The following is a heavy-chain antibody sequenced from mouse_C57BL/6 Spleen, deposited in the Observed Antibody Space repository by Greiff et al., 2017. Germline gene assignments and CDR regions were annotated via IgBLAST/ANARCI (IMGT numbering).Heavy chain of an antibody. CDR2: IYPGSGST. J-gene: IGHJ1*03. D-gene: IGHD1-1*01. CDR3: ARGLYSSSYDWYFDV. Sequence: QVQLQQPGAELVKPGASVKMSCKASGYTFTSYWITWVKQRPGQGLEWIGDIYPGSGSTNYNEKFKSKATMTVDTSSSTAYMQLSSLTSADSAVYYCARGLYSSSYDWYFDVWGTGTTVTVSS. V-gene: IGHV1-55*01. CDR1: GYTFTSYW.